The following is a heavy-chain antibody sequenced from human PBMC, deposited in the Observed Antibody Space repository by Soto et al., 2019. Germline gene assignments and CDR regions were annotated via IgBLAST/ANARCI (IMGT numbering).Heavy chain of an antibody. D-gene: IGHD2-15*01. CDR3: AKGQGWSYYYDA. V-gene: IGHV3-23*01. CDR2: IGGSGGT. CDR1: GFTFSSYA. Sequence: EVQLLESGGGLVQPGGSLRLSCAASGFTFSSYAMSWVRLAPGKGLEWFSSIGGSGGTYYAASVKGRFTISRANSKNMFYLHLNSLRAEDMAMYYCAKGQGWSYYYDAWGQGTLVTVSS. J-gene: IGHJ4*02.